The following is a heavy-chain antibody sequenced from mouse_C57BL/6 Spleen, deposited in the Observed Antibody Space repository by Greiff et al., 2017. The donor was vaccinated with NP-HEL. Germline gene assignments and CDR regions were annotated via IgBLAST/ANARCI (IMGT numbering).Heavy chain of an antibody. CDR2: IRNKANGYTT. J-gene: IGHJ1*03. V-gene: IGHV7-3*01. Sequence: EVQLVESGGGLVQPGGSLSLSCAASGFTFTDYYMSWVRQPPGQALEWLGFIRNKANGYTTEYSASVKGRFTISRDTSQSILYLQMNALRAEDSATYCGARYGHDGYPYWYFDVWGTGTTVTVSS. D-gene: IGHD2-3*01. CDR1: GFTFTDYY. CDR3: ARYGHDGYPYWYFDV.